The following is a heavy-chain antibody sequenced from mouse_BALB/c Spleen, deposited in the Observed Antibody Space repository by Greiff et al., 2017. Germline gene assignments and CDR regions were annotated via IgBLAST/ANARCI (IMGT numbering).Heavy chain of an antibody. V-gene: IGHV14-3*02. CDR2: IDPANGNT. Sequence: EVKLQESGAELVKPGASVKLSCTASGFNIKDTYMHWVKQRPEQGLEWIGRIDPANGNTKYDPKFQGKATITADTSSNTAYLQLSSLTSEDTAVYYCASYYGPYWGQGTTLTVSS. J-gene: IGHJ2*01. CDR1: GFNIKDTY. D-gene: IGHD1-1*01. CDR3: ASYYGPY.